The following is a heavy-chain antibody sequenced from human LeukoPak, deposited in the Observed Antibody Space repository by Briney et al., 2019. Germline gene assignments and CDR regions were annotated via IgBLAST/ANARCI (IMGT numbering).Heavy chain of an antibody. V-gene: IGHV1-18*01. CDR2: ISAYNGNT. J-gene: IGHJ4*02. CDR3: ARGREDSSGLLDY. CDR1: GYTFTSYG. Sequence: ASVKVSCKASGYTFTSYGISWVRQAPGQGLEWMGWISAYNGNTNYAQRLQGRVAITADKSTSTAYMELSSLRSEDTAVYYCARGREDSSGLLDYWGQGTLVTVSS. D-gene: IGHD3-22*01.